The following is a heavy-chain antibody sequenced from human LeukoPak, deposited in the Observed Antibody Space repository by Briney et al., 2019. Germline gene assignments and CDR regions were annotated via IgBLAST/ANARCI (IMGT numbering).Heavy chain of an antibody. J-gene: IGHJ4*02. CDR1: GFTFSSYG. D-gene: IGHD5-18*01. V-gene: IGHV3-30*18. CDR2: ISYDGSNK. CDR3: AKDRRGGYSYGFDY. Sequence: PGRSLRLSCAASGFTFSSYGMHWVRQAPGKGLEWVAVISYDGSNKYYADSVKGRFTIPRDNSKNTLYPQMNSLRAEDTAVYYCAKDRRGGYSYGFDYWGQGTLVTVSS.